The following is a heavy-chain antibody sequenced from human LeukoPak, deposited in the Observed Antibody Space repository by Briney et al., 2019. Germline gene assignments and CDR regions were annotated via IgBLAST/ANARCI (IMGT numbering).Heavy chain of an antibody. V-gene: IGHV4-34*01. CDR2: IYYSGST. J-gene: IGHJ5*02. Sequence: KPSETLSLTCAVYGGSFSGYYWSWIRQPPGKGLEWIGSIYYSGSTYYNPSLKSRVTISVDTSKNQFSLKLSSVTAADTAVYYCARQGILTGRGWFDPWGQGTLVTVSS. D-gene: IGHD3-9*01. CDR3: ARQGILTGRGWFDP. CDR1: GGSFSGYY.